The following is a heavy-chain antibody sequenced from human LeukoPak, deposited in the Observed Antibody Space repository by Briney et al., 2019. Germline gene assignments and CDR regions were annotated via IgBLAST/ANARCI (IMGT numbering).Heavy chain of an antibody. V-gene: IGHV3-23*01. CDR3: ARVVSENSGYQGY. D-gene: IGHD3-22*01. Sequence: GGSLRLSCAASGFTFSSYSMNWVRQAPGKGLEWVSAISDSGDATYYADSVKGRFTISRDNSKSTLYLQMNNLRAEDTALYYCARVVSENSGYQGYWGQGTLVTVSS. CDR2: ISDSGDAT. CDR1: GFTFSSYS. J-gene: IGHJ4*02.